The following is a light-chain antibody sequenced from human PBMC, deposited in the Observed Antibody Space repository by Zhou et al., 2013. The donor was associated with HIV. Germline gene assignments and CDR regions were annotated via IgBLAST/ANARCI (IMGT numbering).Light chain of an antibody. Sequence: DIQMTQSPSTLSASVGDRVTIACRASQSISNWLAWYQKRPGKAPKLLISKASSLESGVPLRFSGSRSGTEFTLTISSLQPDDYATYYCQQYDWYPCTFGQGTKLEI. V-gene: IGKV1-5*03. CDR2: KAS. CDR3: QQYDWYPCT. J-gene: IGKJ2*02. CDR1: QSISNW.